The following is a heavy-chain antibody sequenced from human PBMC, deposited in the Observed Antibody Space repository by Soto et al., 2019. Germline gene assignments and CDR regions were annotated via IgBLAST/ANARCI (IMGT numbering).Heavy chain of an antibody. CDR2: IIPIFGTA. CDR3: ASMAGAPVNYGSGSYFDY. J-gene: IGHJ4*02. CDR1: GGTFSSYA. V-gene: IGHV1-69*13. Sequence: ASVKVSCKASGGTFSSYAISWVRQAPGQGLEWMGGIIPIFGTANYAQKFQGRVTITADESTSTAYMELSSLRSEDTAVYYCASMAGAPVNYGSGSYFDYWGQGTLVTVSS. D-gene: IGHD3-10*01.